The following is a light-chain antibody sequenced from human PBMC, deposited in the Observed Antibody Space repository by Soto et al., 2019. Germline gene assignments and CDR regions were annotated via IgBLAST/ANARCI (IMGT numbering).Light chain of an antibody. V-gene: IGKV3-15*01. CDR2: GTS. Sequence: EIVRTQSPGTLSVSPGERATLSCRASQSVSSNLAWYQQKPGQAPRLLIYGTSTRATGIPARFSGSGTGTEFTLTISSLQSEDFAVYYCQQYNNWPPGTFGPGTKVDIK. J-gene: IGKJ3*01. CDR3: QQYNNWPPGT. CDR1: QSVSSN.